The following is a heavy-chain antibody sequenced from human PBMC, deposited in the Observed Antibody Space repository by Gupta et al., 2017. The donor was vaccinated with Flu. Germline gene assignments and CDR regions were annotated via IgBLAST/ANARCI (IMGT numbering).Heavy chain of an antibody. V-gene: IGHV3-30*03. CDR2: NK. CDR3: VRGRLYHYDLWSPYVDGMDV. D-gene: IGHD3-3*01. J-gene: IGHJ6*02. Sequence: NKYSVESVRGRFSISRDDSKSTLYLQMNSLRPEDTAVYYCVRGRLYHYDLWSPYVDGMDVWGQGTTVIVSS.